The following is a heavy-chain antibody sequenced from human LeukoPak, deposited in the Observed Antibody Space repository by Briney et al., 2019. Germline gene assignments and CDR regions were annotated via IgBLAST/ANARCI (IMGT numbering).Heavy chain of an antibody. CDR3: ARDRTDYFDY. Sequence: PGGSLRLSCAASGFTFSSYSMNWVRQAPGKGLEWVSYISSSSSTIYCADSVKGRFTISRDNAKNSLYLQMSSLRAEDTAVYYCARDRTDYFDYWGQGTLVTVSS. CDR2: ISSSSSTI. CDR1: GFTFSSYS. V-gene: IGHV3-48*01. J-gene: IGHJ4*02.